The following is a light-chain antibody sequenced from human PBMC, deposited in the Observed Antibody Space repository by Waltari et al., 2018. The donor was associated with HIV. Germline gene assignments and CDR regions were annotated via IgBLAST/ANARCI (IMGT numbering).Light chain of an antibody. J-gene: IGKJ5*01. Sequence: EIVLTQSPDFQSVTPKGKVTITCRASKRIDSSCHRYQKKPDQSPNLPIKFFSQSISGVPPRFSGSGSVTDFTLTIKSLEAEDAATYYCHQSRSLPITFGQGTRLEIK. CDR3: HQSRSLPIT. CDR2: FFS. V-gene: IGKV6-21*02. CDR1: KRIDSS.